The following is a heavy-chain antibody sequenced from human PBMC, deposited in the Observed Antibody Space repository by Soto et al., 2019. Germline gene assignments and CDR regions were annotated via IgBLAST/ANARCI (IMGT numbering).Heavy chain of an antibody. Sequence: SETLSLTCTVSGGSISGSSYYWGWIRQPPGKGLEWIGNIYYSGSTYYNPSLKSRFTISRDNSKNTLDLQMNSLRVEDTAVFYCAQDTYYHDTSGYYTFDYWGQGALVTVSS. D-gene: IGHD3-22*01. CDR3: AQDTYYHDTSGYYTFDY. V-gene: IGHV4-39*01. CDR2: IYYSGST. CDR1: GGSISGSSYY. J-gene: IGHJ4*02.